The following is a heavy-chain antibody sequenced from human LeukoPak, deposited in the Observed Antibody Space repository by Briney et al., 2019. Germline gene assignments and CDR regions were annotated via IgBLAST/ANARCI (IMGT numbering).Heavy chain of an antibody. J-gene: IGHJ4*02. D-gene: IGHD6-13*01. CDR1: GFTFSNYA. Sequence: GGSLRLSCAASGFTFSNYAMGWVRQAPGKGLEWVSAISGSGGTTYYADSVKGRFTISRDNSKKTLYLQMNSLRAEDTAVYYCAKDLWTLNIAGAVFDYWGQGTLVTVSS. CDR2: ISGSGGTT. V-gene: IGHV3-23*01. CDR3: AKDLWTLNIAGAVFDY.